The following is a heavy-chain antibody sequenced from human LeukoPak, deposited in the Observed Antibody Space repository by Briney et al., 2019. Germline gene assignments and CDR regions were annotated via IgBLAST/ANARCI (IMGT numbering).Heavy chain of an antibody. V-gene: IGHV4-59*12. D-gene: IGHD3-10*01. J-gene: IGHJ4*02. CDR1: GGSITSDY. Sequence: SETLSLTCIVSGGSITSDYWTWIRQSPGKGLEWIGYVYYTGSTNYHPSFKSRITISMDTSKNQFSLIMTSVTAADTAVYYCARGRYYGSGSYYNVLDLDYWGQGTLVTVSS. CDR2: VYYTGST. CDR3: ARGRYYGSGSYYNVLDLDY.